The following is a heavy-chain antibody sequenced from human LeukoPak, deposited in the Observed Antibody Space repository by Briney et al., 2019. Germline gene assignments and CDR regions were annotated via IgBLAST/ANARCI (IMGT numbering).Heavy chain of an antibody. Sequence: SETLSLTCAVSGGSISSNNWWGWVRQPPGKGLEWIGEIYHSGSPNYNPSLKSRVTISVDKSRNHFSLNLSSVTAADTAVYYCAREDIAVAGTRTYYYYGMDVWGQGTTVTVSS. CDR1: GGSISSNNW. CDR2: IYHSGSP. D-gene: IGHD6-19*01. CDR3: AREDIAVAGTRTYYYYGMDV. J-gene: IGHJ6*02. V-gene: IGHV4-4*02.